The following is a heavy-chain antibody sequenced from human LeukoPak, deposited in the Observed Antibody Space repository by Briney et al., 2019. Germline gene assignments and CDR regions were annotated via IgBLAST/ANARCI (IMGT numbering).Heavy chain of an antibody. CDR3: ARNMNY. J-gene: IGHJ4*02. D-gene: IGHD2/OR15-2a*01. Sequence: SETLSLTCAVYGESFGGYHWSWIRQPPGKGLEWIGYIYHSGSTYYNPSLKSRVTISVDRSKNQFSLKLSSVTAADTAVYYCARNMNYWGQGTLVTVSS. CDR2: IYHSGST. CDR1: GESFGGYH. V-gene: IGHV4-34*01.